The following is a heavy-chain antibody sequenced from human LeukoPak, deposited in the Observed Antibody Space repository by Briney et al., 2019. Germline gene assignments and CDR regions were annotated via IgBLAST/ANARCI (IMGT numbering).Heavy chain of an antibody. CDR1: GFIFTSYG. CDR2: ISAGSSNT. D-gene: IGHD1-26*01. J-gene: IGHJ4*02. CDR3: ARSAVQANTPFYFDF. V-gene: IGHV3-48*01. Sequence: GGSLRLSCSASGFIFTSYGMNWVRQAPGSGLQWVAYISAGSSNTFYADSVKGRFTISRDGAGNFLHLQMNSLSAEDTGVYYCARSAVQANTPFYFDFWGQGALVAVSS.